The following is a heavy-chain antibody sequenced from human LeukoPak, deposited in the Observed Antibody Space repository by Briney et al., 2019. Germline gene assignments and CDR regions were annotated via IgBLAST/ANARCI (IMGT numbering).Heavy chain of an antibody. D-gene: IGHD2-8*02. J-gene: IGHJ4*02. V-gene: IGHV4-59*02. CDR1: GDSVTSTY. Sequence: SETLSLTCSVSGDSVTSTYWSWIRQPPGKGLEWIAYGHHSESSNYNPSFRSRVIIPVDTSRNQFSLRLSSVTAADTAIYYCARESAGSLHDSTAAFHYRGQGILVIVSS. CDR3: ARESAGSLHDSTAAFHY. CDR2: GHHSESS.